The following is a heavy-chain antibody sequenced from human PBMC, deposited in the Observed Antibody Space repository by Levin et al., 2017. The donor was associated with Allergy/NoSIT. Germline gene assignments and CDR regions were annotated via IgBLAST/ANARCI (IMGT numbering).Heavy chain of an antibody. V-gene: IGHV4-59*01. Sequence: RSQTLSLTCTVSGGSISSYYWSWIRRPPGKGLEWIGYIHYTGSTAYNPSLKSRVTISVDTSKNQFSLKLSSVTAADTAVYYCARGSTSWSWSLQHWGQGTLVTVSS. D-gene: IGHD2-2*01. CDR3: ARGSTSWSWSLQH. CDR2: IHYTGST. CDR1: GGSISSYY. J-gene: IGHJ1*01.